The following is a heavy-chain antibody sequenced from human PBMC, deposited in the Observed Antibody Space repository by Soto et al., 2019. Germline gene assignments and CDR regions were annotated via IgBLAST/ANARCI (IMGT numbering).Heavy chain of an antibody. CDR1: GYTFINYY. Sequence: ASVKVSCKASGYTFINYYIHWVRQAPGQGLEWMAIINPMGGSTNYAQEFQGGVTLTSDTSTSTVYMELSSLRFEDTALFYCARDLAAGDLWGQGTLVTVS. D-gene: IGHD6-13*01. J-gene: IGHJ5*02. CDR3: ARDLAAGDL. V-gene: IGHV1-46*01. CDR2: INPMGGST.